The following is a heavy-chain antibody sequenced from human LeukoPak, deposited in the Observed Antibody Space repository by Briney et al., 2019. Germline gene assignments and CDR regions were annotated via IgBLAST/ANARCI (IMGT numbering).Heavy chain of an antibody. Sequence: GGSLRLPCAASGFTFSSYAMSWVRQAPGKGLEWVSAISGSGGSTYYADSVKGRFTISRDNSRDTLYLQMNSLRAEDTAVYYCAKGYYDYVWGSYYFDYWGQGTLVTVSS. CDR1: GFTFSSYA. J-gene: IGHJ4*02. V-gene: IGHV3-23*01. CDR3: AKGYYDYVWGSYYFDY. CDR2: ISGSGGST. D-gene: IGHD3-16*01.